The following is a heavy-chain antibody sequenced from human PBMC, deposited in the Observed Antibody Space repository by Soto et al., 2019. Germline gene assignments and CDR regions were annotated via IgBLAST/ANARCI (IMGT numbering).Heavy chain of an antibody. J-gene: IGHJ4*01. CDR1: GISFSGYT. CDR2: ISSGSDYV. Sequence: EVLLVESGGGLVKPGGSLRLSCATSGISFSGYTMAWVRQAPGKGLEWVSSISSGSDYVYYVNSAKGRFTISRDNPRNSLFLQMNSLRVEDTAVYFCATVIYNGPRTWGYFDYWGRGTLVTVSS. CDR3: ATVIYNGPRTWGYFDY. D-gene: IGHD1-1*01. V-gene: IGHV3-21*01.